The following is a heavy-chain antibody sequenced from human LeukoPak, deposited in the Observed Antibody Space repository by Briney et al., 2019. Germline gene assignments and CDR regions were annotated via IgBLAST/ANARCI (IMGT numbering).Heavy chain of an antibody. J-gene: IGHJ6*02. CDR1: GFTFSSYW. V-gene: IGHV3-74*01. Sequence: GGSLRLSCAASGFTFSSYWMHWVRQAPGKGLVWISRINPDGSHTSYADSVKGRFTISRDNAKNTLYLQMNSLRAEDAAVYFCTRDSYISNVHYGMDVWGQGATVTVSS. CDR3: TRDSYISNVHYGMDV. CDR2: INPDGSHT. D-gene: IGHD1-26*01.